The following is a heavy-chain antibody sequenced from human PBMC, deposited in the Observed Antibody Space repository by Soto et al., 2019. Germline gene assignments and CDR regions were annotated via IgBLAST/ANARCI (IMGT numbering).Heavy chain of an antibody. Sequence: GASVKVSCKTSGYTFTSHGISWVRWAPGRGLEWMGWISAYNGDTKYAQRVQDRVSMTTDTSTATAYIELRSLRFDDTAVYYCARGSRAVAGTNFDYWGQGTLVTVSS. CDR3: ARGSRAVAGTNFDY. J-gene: IGHJ4*02. CDR1: GYTFTSHG. D-gene: IGHD6-19*01. V-gene: IGHV1-18*04. CDR2: ISAYNGDT.